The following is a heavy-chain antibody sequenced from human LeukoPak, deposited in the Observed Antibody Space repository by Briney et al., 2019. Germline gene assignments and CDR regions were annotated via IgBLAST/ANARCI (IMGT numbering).Heavy chain of an antibody. CDR2: INPNSGST. CDR3: ASHSSSWFTFDY. J-gene: IGHJ4*02. CDR1: GYTFTGYY. D-gene: IGHD6-13*01. V-gene: IGHV1-2*02. Sequence: GASVKVSCKASGYTFTGYYMHWVRQAPGQGLEWMGWINPNSGSTNYAQKFQGRVTLTRDTSISTAYMELSRLTSDDTAVYYCASHSSSWFTFDYWGQETLVTDSS.